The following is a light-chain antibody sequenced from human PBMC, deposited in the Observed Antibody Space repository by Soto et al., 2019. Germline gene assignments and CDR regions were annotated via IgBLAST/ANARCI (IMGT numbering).Light chain of an antibody. V-gene: IGKV3-20*01. CDR3: QQYGSSPLT. CDR2: GAS. Sequence: EIVLTQSPGTLSLSPGERATLSCRASQSLSSSYLVWYQQKPGQAPRLLIYGASSRATGIPDRFNGSGSGTDFTLTISRLEPEDFVVYYCQQYGSSPLTFGGGTKVDIK. CDR1: QSLSSSY. J-gene: IGKJ4*01.